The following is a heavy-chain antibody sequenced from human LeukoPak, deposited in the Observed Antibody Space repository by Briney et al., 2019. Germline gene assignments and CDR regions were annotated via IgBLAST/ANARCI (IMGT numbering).Heavy chain of an antibody. CDR2: IIPNSGGT. Sequence: ASVKVSCKASGYTLTDYYVHWVRQAPGQGLEWMGWIIPNSGGTNYAQKFQGRVTMTRDTSISTAYMDLTSLTSDDTAVYYCATPFTRYGYWGQGTLVTVSS. V-gene: IGHV1-2*02. J-gene: IGHJ4*02. CDR1: GYTLTDYY. CDR3: ATPFTRYGY. D-gene: IGHD5-18*01.